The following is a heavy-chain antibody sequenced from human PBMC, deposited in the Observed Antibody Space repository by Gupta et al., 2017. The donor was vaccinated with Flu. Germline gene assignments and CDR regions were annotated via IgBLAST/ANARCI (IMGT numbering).Heavy chain of an antibody. D-gene: IGHD3-3*01. CDR2: IDPSDSYT. CDR1: GYSFTSYL. V-gene: IGHV5-10-1*01. J-gene: IGHJ4*02. CDR3: ARQGYNFWSGYYHPFDY. Sequence: DVQLVQSGAEVKKPGESLRISCKGSGYSFTSYLISWVRQMPGKGLEWMGRIDPSDSYTNYSPSFQGHVTISADKSISTAYRQWSSLKASDTAMYYCARQGYNFWSGYYHPFDYWGQGTLVTVSS.